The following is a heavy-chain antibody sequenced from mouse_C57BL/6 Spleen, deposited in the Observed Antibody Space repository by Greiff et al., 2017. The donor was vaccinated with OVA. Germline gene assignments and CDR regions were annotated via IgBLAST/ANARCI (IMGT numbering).Heavy chain of an antibody. CDR1: GFTFSDAW. J-gene: IGHJ4*01. CDR3: TLFITTVVEKDYYAMDY. CDR2: IRNKANNHAT. D-gene: IGHD1-1*01. V-gene: IGHV6-6*01. Sequence: EVQVVESGGGLVQPGGSMKLSCAASGFTFSDAWMDWVRQSPEKGLEWVAEIRNKANNHATYYAESVKGRFTISRDDSKSSVYLKMNSLRAEDTVMYYCTLFITTVVEKDYYAMDYWGQGTSVTVSS.